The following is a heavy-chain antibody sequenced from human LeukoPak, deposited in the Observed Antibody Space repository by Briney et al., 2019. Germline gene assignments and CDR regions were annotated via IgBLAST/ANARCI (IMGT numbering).Heavy chain of an antibody. J-gene: IGHJ4*02. CDR3: AKSYNGYESKPDY. CDR1: GFTFSSYA. V-gene: IGHV3-23*01. CDR2: ISNSGGRT. Sequence: GGSLRLSCAASGFTFSSYAMSWVRQAPGKGLEWVSSISNSGGRTFYTDSVKGRITISRDNSKITLYLQMNSLRAEDTAVYYCAKSYNGYESKPDYWGQGTLVTVSS. D-gene: IGHD5-12*01.